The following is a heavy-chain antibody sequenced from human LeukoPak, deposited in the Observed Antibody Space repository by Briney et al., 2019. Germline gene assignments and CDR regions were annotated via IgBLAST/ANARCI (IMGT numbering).Heavy chain of an antibody. Sequence: GGSLRLSCAASGFTFSSYAMSWVRRAPGKGLERVSAISGSGGSTYYADSVKGRFTISRDNSKNTLYLQMNSLRAEDTAVYYCVTYYDILTGYLLYYFDYWGQGTLVTVSS. CDR1: GFTFSSYA. V-gene: IGHV3-23*01. CDR3: VTYYDILTGYLLYYFDY. CDR2: ISGSGGST. D-gene: IGHD3-9*01. J-gene: IGHJ4*02.